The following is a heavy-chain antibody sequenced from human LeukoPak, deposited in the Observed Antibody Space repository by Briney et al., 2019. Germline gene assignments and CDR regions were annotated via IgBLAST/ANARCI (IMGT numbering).Heavy chain of an antibody. CDR3: ARDFAAAVG. V-gene: IGHV3-7*01. CDR2: IKQDGSET. CDR1: GFTLSSHW. D-gene: IGHD2-15*01. Sequence: GGSLRLSCAASGFTLSSHWMSWVRQAPGKGLEWVANIKQDGSETHYVDSVRGRFIVSRDNAVFLQMNSLGVEDTAIYYCARDFAAAVGWGQGTLVTVSS. J-gene: IGHJ4*02.